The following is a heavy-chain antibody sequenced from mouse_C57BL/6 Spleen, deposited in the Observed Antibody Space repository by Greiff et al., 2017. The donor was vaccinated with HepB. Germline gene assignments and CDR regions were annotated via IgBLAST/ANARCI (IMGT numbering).Heavy chain of an antibody. CDR2: IYPRDGST. CDR1: GYTFTDHT. D-gene: IGHD2-2*01. J-gene: IGHJ3*01. V-gene: IGHV1-78*01. CDR3: ARRNYGYDEGFAY. Sequence: VKLQESDAELVKPGASVKISCKVSGYTFTDHTIHWMKQRPEQGLEWIGYIYPRDGSTRFNEKFKGKATLTADKSSSTASMQLNSLTSEDSAVYFCARRNYGYDEGFAYWGQGTLVTVSA.